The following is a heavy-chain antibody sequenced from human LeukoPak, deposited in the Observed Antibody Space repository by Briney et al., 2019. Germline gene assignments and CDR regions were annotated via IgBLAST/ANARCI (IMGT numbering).Heavy chain of an antibody. CDR1: GGTFSGNG. CDR2: SIPMFDSR. Sequence: SVKVSCKASGGTFSGNGYHWVRDAPRQGLEWMGGSIPMFDSRSYAQKFKGRVTLTSDESRTTVYMELSNLTSEDTAIYYCAREANFGGNLNWLDSWGQGTLVTVSS. CDR3: AREANFGGNLNWLDS. J-gene: IGHJ5*01. D-gene: IGHD4-23*01. V-gene: IGHV1-69*13.